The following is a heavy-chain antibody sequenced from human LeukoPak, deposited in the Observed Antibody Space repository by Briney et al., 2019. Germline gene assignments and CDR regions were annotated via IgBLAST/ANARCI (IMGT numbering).Heavy chain of an antibody. CDR1: GFTFSSYG. J-gene: IGHJ4*02. CDR2: IRYDGSNK. Sequence: PGGSLRLSCAASGFTFSSYGMHWVRQAPGKGLEWVAFIRYDGSNKYYADSVKGRFTISRDNSKNTLYLQMNSLRAEDTAVYYCAKDYRYCSSTSCAYFDYWGQGTLVTVSS. D-gene: IGHD2-2*01. CDR3: AKDYRYCSSTSCAYFDY. V-gene: IGHV3-30*02.